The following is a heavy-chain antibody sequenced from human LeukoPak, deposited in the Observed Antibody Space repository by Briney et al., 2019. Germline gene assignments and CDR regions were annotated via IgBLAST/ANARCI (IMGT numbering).Heavy chain of an antibody. D-gene: IGHD2-2*02. CDR3: ARHYCSSTSCYTPGYMDV. CDR1: GGSISSSSYY. CDR2: IYYSGST. Sequence: PSETLSLTCTVSGGSISSSSYYWGWIRQPPGKGLEWIGSIYYSGSTYYNPSLKSRVTISVDTSKNQFSLKLSSVTAADTAVYYCARHYCSSTSCYTPGYMDVWGKGTTVTVSS. V-gene: IGHV4-39*01. J-gene: IGHJ6*03.